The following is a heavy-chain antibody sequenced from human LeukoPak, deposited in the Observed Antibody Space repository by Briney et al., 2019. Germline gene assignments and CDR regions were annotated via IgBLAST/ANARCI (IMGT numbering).Heavy chain of an antibody. Sequence: GGSLRLSCAASGFTFSSYGMHWVRQAPGKGLEWVAVISYDGSNKYYADSVKGRFTISRDNSKNTLYLQMNSLRAEDTAVYYCAKFPKYSGSFLWGQGTLVTVSS. D-gene: IGHD1-26*01. J-gene: IGHJ4*02. CDR3: AKFPKYSGSFL. CDR1: GFTFSSYG. CDR2: ISYDGSNK. V-gene: IGHV3-30*18.